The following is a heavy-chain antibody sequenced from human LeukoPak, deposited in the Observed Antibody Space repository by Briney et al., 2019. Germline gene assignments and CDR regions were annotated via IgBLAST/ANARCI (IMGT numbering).Heavy chain of an antibody. V-gene: IGHV1-18*01. CDR2: ISGHTGKT. D-gene: IGHD1-1*01. CDR3: ARLVNEYQTLKTDDN. Sequence: GASVKVSCKAPDYNFINYGVIWVRQAPGEGLEWMGWISGHTGKTEYAQKFQDRVTMTTDKSTATAYMELRSLKSDDTAVYYCARLVNEYQTLKTDDNWGQGTLVTVSS. CDR1: DYNFINYG. J-gene: IGHJ4*02.